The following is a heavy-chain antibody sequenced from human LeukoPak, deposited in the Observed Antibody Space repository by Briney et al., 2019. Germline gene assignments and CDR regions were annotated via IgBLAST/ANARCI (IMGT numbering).Heavy chain of an antibody. CDR1: GASISDYY. CDR3: AKDDRAWRDGYNPLGY. Sequence: PSETLSLTCAVSGASISDYYWSWIRQPPGKGLEWIGYIYYSGSTNYNPSLKSQVTISVDMSKNLFSLKLSSVTAADTAVYYCAKDDRAWRDGYNPLGYWGQGTLVTVSS. J-gene: IGHJ4*02. CDR2: IYYSGST. D-gene: IGHD5-24*01. V-gene: IGHV4-59*01.